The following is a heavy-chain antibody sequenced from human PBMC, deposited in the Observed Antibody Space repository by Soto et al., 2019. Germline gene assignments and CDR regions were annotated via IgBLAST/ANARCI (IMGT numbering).Heavy chain of an antibody. J-gene: IGHJ4*02. CDR1: GLSVGNNY. V-gene: IGHV3-66*01. CDR2: IYSGSTT. D-gene: IGHD3-10*01. CDR3: ARGYWVQGYGAGTYFDY. Sequence: EVQLVESGGGVVQPGGSLSFSCAASGLSVGNNYRSWVRQAPGKGLEWVSVIYSGSTTHYADSVKGRFSISRDSSRNTVYLQMNSLRVEDTAVYHCARGYWVQGYGAGTYFDYWGQGTLVTVSS.